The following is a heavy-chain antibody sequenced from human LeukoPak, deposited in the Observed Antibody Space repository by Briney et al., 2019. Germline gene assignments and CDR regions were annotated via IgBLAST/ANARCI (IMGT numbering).Heavy chain of an antibody. V-gene: IGHV1-2*06. D-gene: IGHD4-17*01. CDR3: ARVGDYGEPRDY. CDR2: INPNSGDT. J-gene: IGHJ4*02. Sequence: ASVKVSCKASGYAFTGYHMHWVRQAPGQELEWMGRINPNSGDTNYAQKLQGRVTMTTDTSTSTAYMDLRSLRSDDTAVYYCARVGDYGEPRDYWGQGTLVTVSS. CDR1: GYAFTGYH.